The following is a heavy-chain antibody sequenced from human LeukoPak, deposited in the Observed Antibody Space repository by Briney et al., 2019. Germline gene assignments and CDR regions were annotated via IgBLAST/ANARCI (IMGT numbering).Heavy chain of an antibody. D-gene: IGHD2/OR15-2a*01. V-gene: IGHV4-61*02. CDR1: DVSITSGSYY. Sequence: PSETLSLTCSVSDVSITSGSYYWGWIRQSAGKGLDWIVRVHSSGDIYHYAAFRSRASVSGGDSKYHFYLQLNSVTAAYTAVYHCARGASPIDAVSFDYWGQGALITVSS. CDR2: VHSSGDI. J-gene: IGHJ4*02. CDR3: ARGASPIDAVSFDY.